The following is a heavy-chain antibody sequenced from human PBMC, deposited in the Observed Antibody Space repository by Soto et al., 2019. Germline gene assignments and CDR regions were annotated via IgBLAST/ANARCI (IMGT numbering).Heavy chain of an antibody. J-gene: IGHJ4*02. CDR1: GFTVSSNY. CDR2: IYSGGST. V-gene: IGHV3-66*04. D-gene: IGHD3-10*02. CDR3: ARLTMVGGYFDY. Sequence: GGSLRLSCAASGFTVSSNYMSWVRQAPGKGLEWVSVIYSGGSTYYADSVKGRFTISRDNSKNTLYLQMNSLRAEDTAVYYCARLTMVGGYFDYGGQETLVTVSS.